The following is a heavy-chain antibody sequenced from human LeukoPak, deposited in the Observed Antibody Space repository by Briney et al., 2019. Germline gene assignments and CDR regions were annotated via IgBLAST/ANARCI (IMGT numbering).Heavy chain of an antibody. CDR1: GVSFSGYY. CDR3: ARYSGIDRGGDCYPDY. J-gene: IGHJ4*02. Sequence: KPSETLSLTCAVYGVSFSGYYWSWIRQPPGKGLEWIGEINHSGSTNYNPSLKSRVTISVDTSKNQFSLKLSSVTAADTAVYYCARYSGIDRGGDCYPDYWGQGTLVTVSS. D-gene: IGHD2-21*02. V-gene: IGHV4-34*01. CDR2: INHSGST.